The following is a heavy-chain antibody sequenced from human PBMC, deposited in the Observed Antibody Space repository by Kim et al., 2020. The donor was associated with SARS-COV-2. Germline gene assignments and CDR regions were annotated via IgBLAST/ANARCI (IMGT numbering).Heavy chain of an antibody. J-gene: IGHJ4*02. D-gene: IGHD3-22*01. V-gene: IGHV3-7*03. CDR1: GFTFSSYW. Sequence: GGSLRLSCAASGFTFSSYWMSWVRQAPGKGLEWVANIKQDGSEKYYVDSVKGRFTISRDNAKNSLYLQMNSLRAEDTAVYYCARGDLDYDSSGSYFDYWGQGTLVTVSS. CDR2: IKQDGSEK. CDR3: ARGDLDYDSSGSYFDY.